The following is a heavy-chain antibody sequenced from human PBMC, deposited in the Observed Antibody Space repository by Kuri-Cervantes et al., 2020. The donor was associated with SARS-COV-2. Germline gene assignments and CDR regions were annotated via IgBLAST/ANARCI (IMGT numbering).Heavy chain of an antibody. V-gene: IGHV1-18*01. CDR3: ARARYSGSYLFDY. D-gene: IGHD1-26*01. CDR1: GHDLINYV. Sequence: ASVKVSCKASGHDLINYVISWVRQVPGQGLEWMGWINCFNGDTFYAQKLQGRVTLTTDTSTNTVFMELRSLTPGDTAVYYCARARYSGSYLFDYWGQGTLVTVSS. J-gene: IGHJ4*02. CDR2: INCFNGDT.